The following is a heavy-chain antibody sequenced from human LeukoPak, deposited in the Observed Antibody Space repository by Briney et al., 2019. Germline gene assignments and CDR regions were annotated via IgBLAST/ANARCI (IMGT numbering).Heavy chain of an antibody. CDR1: GFTANSNY. Sequence: PGGSLRLSCAASGFTANSNYMTWVRQAPGKGLEWVSAISGSGGSTYYADSVKGRFTISRDNSKNTLYLQMNSLRAEDTAVYYCAKGTHSGYEIFDYWGQGTLVTVSS. CDR3: AKGTHSGYEIFDY. J-gene: IGHJ4*02. CDR2: ISGSGGST. D-gene: IGHD5-12*01. V-gene: IGHV3-23*01.